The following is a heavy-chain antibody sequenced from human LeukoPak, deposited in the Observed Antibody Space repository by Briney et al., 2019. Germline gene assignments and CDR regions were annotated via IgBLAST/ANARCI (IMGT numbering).Heavy chain of an antibody. Sequence: PGGSLRLSCAASGFTFSSYSMNWVRQAPGKGLEWVSSISSSSSYIYYADSVKGRFTISRDNAKNSLYLQMNSLRAEDTAVYYCARGSASSSWYKSGDYWGQGTLVTVSS. CDR1: GFTFSSYS. CDR3: ARGSASSSWYKSGDY. J-gene: IGHJ4*02. D-gene: IGHD6-13*01. V-gene: IGHV3-21*01. CDR2: ISSSSSYI.